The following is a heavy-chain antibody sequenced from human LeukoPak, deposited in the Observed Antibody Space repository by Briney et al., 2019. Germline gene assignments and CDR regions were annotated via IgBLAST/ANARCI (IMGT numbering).Heavy chain of an antibody. Sequence: GGSLRLSCAASGFTFSAYSMNWVRQAPGKGLEWISYIGISSGNTKYADSVKGRFTISGDEAKNSLYLQMNSLRVEDTAVYYCARDYKYAFDNWGQGTLVTVSS. CDR1: GFTFSAYS. CDR2: IGISSGNT. D-gene: IGHD5-24*01. CDR3: ARDYKYAFDN. V-gene: IGHV3-48*01. J-gene: IGHJ4*02.